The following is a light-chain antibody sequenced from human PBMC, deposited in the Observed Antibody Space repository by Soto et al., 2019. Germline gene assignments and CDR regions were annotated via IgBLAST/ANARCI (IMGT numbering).Light chain of an antibody. J-gene: IGKJ1*01. CDR2: KAS. V-gene: IGKV1-5*03. CDR1: QTISSW. CDR3: QHYNSYSEA. Sequence: DIRMSQSPSTRSGCVGDMVAIAWRAGQTISSWLAWYQQKPGKAPKLLIYKASTLKSGVPSRFSGSGSGTEFTLTISSLQPDDFAPYYCQHYNSYSEAFGQGTKVDIK.